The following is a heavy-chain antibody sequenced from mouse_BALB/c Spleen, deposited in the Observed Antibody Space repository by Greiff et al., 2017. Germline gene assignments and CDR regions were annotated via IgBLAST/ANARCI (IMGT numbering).Heavy chain of an antibody. CDR2: ISDGGSYT. CDR3: ARVDYDAMDY. Sequence: EVKLQESGGGLVKPVGSLKLSCAASGFTFRDYYMYWVRQTPAKRLEWVATISDGGSYTYYPDSVKGRFTISRDNAKNNLYLQMSSLKSEDTAMYYCARVDYDAMDYWGQGTSVTVSS. J-gene: IGHJ4*01. CDR1: GFTFRDYY. V-gene: IGHV5-4*02.